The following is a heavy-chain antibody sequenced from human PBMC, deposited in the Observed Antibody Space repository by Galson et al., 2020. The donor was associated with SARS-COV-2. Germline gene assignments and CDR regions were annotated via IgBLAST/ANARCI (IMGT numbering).Heavy chain of an antibody. CDR2: IRGSGGST. J-gene: IGHJ4*02. Sequence: GGTLRLSCAAPGFTFSSYAMSWARQAPGKGLEWVTAIRGSGGSTYYADAVKGRFTISRDNSKNTRYLQMNSLRAEDTAVYYCAKGYSGSYSATDYWGQGTLGTVSS. CDR1: GFTFSSYA. D-gene: IGHD1-26*01. CDR3: AKGYSGSYSATDY. V-gene: IGHV3-23*01.